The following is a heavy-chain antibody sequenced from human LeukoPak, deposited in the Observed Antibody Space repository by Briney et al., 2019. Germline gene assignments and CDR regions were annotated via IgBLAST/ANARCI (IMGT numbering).Heavy chain of an antibody. CDR2: VHLSGRT. Sequence: SATLSLTCGVSGGSISTTNWWTWVRQPPGEGLEWIGEVHLSGRTHYNPSLESRVTMSVDMSENHISLRLTSVTAADTAVYYCAREGGPYRPLDYSGQGTLVTVSS. CDR3: AREGGPYRPLDY. J-gene: IGHJ4*02. V-gene: IGHV4-4*02. CDR1: GGSISTTNW.